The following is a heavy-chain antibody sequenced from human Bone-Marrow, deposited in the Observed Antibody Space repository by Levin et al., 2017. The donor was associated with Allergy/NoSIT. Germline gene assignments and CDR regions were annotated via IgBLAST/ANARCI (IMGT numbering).Heavy chain of an antibody. V-gene: IGHV3-23*01. Sequence: PGGSLRLSCAASGFRFSDYAMNWVRQAPGKGLEGVSSISESGDITDYADSVKGRFAISRDNSRNTLFLQMNSLRPDDTAVYYCAKQYVVGGWGQGTLVTVSS. J-gene: IGHJ4*02. CDR2: ISESGDIT. CDR1: GFRFSDYA. CDR3: AKQYVVGG. D-gene: IGHD2-15*01.